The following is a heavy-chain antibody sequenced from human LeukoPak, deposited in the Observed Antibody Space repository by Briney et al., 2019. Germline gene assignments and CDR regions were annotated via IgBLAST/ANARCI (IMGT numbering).Heavy chain of an antibody. J-gene: IGHJ4*02. Sequence: GGSLRLSCVASGFMFSHHGMHWVRQAPGKGLEWVAVIWSDGTNKFYSDSVKGRFAISRDNSNGMVYLQMNGLRVDDTALYYCAKDIQRGFDHTNSLDSWGQGTLVIVSS. CDR3: AKDIQRGFDHTNSLDS. CDR2: IWSDGTNK. CDR1: GFMFSHHG. V-gene: IGHV3-33*06. D-gene: IGHD4-11*01.